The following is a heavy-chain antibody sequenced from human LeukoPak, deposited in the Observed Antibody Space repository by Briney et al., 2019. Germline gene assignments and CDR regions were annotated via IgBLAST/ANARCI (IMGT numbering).Heavy chain of an antibody. Sequence: SETLSLTCTVSGYSISRGYYWGRIRQPPGQGLEWIGGIYLSWSTYYNPSLKSRVNISVDTSQKQFPLKLSSVTAPDPAVYYCARADEINVVVVAATGLFFDYWGQGTLVTVSS. CDR2: IYLSWST. CDR3: ARADEINVVVVAATGLFFDY. V-gene: IGHV4-38-2*02. J-gene: IGHJ4*02. CDR1: GYSISRGYY. D-gene: IGHD2-15*01.